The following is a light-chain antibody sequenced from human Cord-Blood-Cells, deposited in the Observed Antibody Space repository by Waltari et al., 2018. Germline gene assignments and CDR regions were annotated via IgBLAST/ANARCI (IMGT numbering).Light chain of an antibody. CDR1: KLGDKY. V-gene: IGLV3-1*01. J-gene: IGLJ2*01. Sequence: SYELTQPPSVSVSPGQTASITCSGDKLGDKYACWYQQKPGQSPVLVIYHDSKRPSGIPWRFSGSKSGNTATLTISGTQAMNEADYYCQAWDSSTVVFGGGTKLTVL. CDR2: HDS. CDR3: QAWDSSTVV.